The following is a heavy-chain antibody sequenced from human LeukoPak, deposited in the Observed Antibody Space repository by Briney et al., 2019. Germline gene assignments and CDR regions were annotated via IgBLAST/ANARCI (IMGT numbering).Heavy chain of an antibody. Sequence: SETLSLTRTVSGVSLSSYYWSWLRQPPGKGLECIGYIYYSGSTNCNPSLKTRVTISVDTSKNQLSLKLSSVTAADTAVYYCARHVARIAAAGTVWWFDPWGQGTLVTVSS. D-gene: IGHD6-13*01. J-gene: IGHJ5*02. CDR3: ARHVARIAAAGTVWWFDP. CDR2: IYYSGST. CDR1: GVSLSSYY. V-gene: IGHV4-59*08.